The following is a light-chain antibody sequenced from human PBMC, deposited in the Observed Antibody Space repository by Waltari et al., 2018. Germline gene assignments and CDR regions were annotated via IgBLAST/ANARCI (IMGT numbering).Light chain of an antibody. CDR3: SSYAGRNIVI. Sequence: QSALTQPPSASGSPGQSVTISCTGTDDDIGVYKYVYWYQQHPGKPPKGLIYEVTKRPSGVSDRFSGSKSGNTASLTVSGLQAEDEAYYYCSSYAGRNIVIFGGGTKLTVL. V-gene: IGLV2-8*01. CDR1: DDDIGVYKY. J-gene: IGLJ2*01. CDR2: EVT.